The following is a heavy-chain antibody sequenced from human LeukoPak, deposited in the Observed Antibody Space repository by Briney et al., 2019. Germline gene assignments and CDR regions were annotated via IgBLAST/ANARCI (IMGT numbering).Heavy chain of an antibody. V-gene: IGHV4-39*01. J-gene: IGHJ4*02. D-gene: IGHD6-19*01. Sequence: SETLSLTCSVSGGSISSSRYYWGWIRQPPGKGLEWIGSMYYSGNTYYNASLKSRVTISVDTSKNQLSLNLSSVTAADTAVYFCARHVALVQWLAYFDYWGQGTPVTVSS. CDR2: MYYSGNT. CDR1: GGSISSSRYY. CDR3: ARHVALVQWLAYFDY.